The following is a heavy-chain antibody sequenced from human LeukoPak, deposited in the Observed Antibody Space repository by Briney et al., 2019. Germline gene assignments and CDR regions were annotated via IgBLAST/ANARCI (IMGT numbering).Heavy chain of an antibody. J-gene: IGHJ4*02. D-gene: IGHD6-19*01. CDR2: ISWNSGSI. V-gene: IGHV3-9*01. Sequence: SLRLSCAASGFTFDDYAMHWVRQAPGKGLGLVSGISWNSGSIGYADSVKGRFTISRDNAKNSLYLQMNSLRAEDTALYYCAKGGGSGWSGFYFDYWGQGTLVTVSS. CDR3: AKGGGSGWSGFYFDY. CDR1: GFTFDDYA.